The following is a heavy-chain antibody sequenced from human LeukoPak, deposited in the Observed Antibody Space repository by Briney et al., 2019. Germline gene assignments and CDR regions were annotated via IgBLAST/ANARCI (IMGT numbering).Heavy chain of an antibody. CDR2: FDPEDGET. Sequence: ASVKVSCKASGYTFTGYYMHWVRQAPGQGLEWMGGFDPEDGETIYAQKFQGRVTMTEDTSTDTAYMELSSLRSEDTAVYYCATDLLTGVAGFDYWGQGTLVTVSS. J-gene: IGHJ4*02. CDR1: GYTFTGYY. V-gene: IGHV1-24*01. CDR3: ATDLLTGVAGFDY. D-gene: IGHD6-19*01.